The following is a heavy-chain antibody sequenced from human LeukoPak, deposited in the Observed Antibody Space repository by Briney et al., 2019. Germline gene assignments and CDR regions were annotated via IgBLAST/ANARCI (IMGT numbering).Heavy chain of an antibody. D-gene: IGHD2-8*01. Sequence: ASVKVSCKASGYTFTNYAMNWVRQAPGQGLEWMGWINTNTGNPTYAQGFTGRFVFSLDTSVSTAYLQISSLKAEDTAVYYCARCGVGCTNGVCYLRFYYYYYMDVWGKGTTVTVSS. J-gene: IGHJ6*03. CDR2: INTNTGNP. V-gene: IGHV7-4-1*02. CDR1: GYTFTNYA. CDR3: ARCGVGCTNGVCYLRFYYYYYMDV.